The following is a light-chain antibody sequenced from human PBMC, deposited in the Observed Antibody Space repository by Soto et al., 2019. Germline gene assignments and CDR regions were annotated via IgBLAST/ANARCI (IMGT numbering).Light chain of an antibody. CDR2: AAS. CDR1: QSISSN. CDR3: QQSYSSPRT. J-gene: IGKJ1*01. Sequence: DIQMTQSPSSLSASVGDRVTITCRPSQSISSNLNWYQQKPGKAPNLLIYAASSLQSGVPSRFSGSGSGTNFTLTISSLQPEDFAIYYCQQSYSSPRTFGQGTKVDIK. V-gene: IGKV1-39*01.